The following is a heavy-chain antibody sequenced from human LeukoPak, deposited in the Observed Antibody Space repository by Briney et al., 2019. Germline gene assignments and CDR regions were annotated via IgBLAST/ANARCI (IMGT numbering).Heavy chain of an antibody. J-gene: IGHJ3*02. CDR2: ISSSSSPI. CDR3: ARSAYCTSTSCLNGRGALDI. V-gene: IGHV3-48*04. D-gene: IGHD2-2*01. CDR1: GFTFSSYS. Sequence: SGGSLRLSCAASGFTFSSYSVNWVRQAPGKGLEWVSYISSSSSPIYYADSVKGRFTISRDNAKNSLYLQMSSLRAEDTAVYYCARSAYCTSTSCLNGRGALDIWGQGTMVTVSS.